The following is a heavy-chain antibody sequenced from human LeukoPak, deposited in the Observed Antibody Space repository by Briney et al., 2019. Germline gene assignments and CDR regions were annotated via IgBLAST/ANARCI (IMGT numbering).Heavy chain of an antibody. CDR1: GFSFSDYC. CDR3: ARADYYDSSGYYHAAFDI. V-gene: IGHV3-11*01. Sequence: PGRSLRLSCAASGFSFSDYCMHWVRQAPGKGLEWVSYISSSGSSIYYADSVKGRFTISRDNAKNSLYLQMNSLRAEDTAVYYCARADYYDSSGYYHAAFDIWGQGTMVTVSS. D-gene: IGHD3-22*01. CDR2: ISSSGSSI. J-gene: IGHJ3*02.